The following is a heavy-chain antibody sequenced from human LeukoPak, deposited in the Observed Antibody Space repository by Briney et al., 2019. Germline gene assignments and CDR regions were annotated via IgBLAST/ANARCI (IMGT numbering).Heavy chain of an antibody. J-gene: IGHJ4*02. V-gene: IGHV3-30*18. Sequence: PGRSLRLSCAASGFTFSAYGMHWVRQAPGKGLDWVAVISYDGSDKYYAASVKGRFTISRDNSKNTLSLQMNSLRAEDTAVYYCAKGSNRGVATIDYWGQGTLVTVSS. CDR2: ISYDGSDK. CDR1: GFTFSAYG. D-gene: IGHD5-12*01. CDR3: AKGSNRGVATIDY.